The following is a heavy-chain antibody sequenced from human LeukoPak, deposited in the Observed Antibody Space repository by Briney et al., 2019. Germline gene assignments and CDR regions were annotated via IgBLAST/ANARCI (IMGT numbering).Heavy chain of an antibody. Sequence: SGTLSLTCTVSGGSINSYYWSWMRQPPGKGLEWIGYIYYSGRTDYNPSLKSRVTISVDTSKNQFSLKLSSVTTADTAVYYCTRADGGSNWYLDYWGQGTLVTVSS. V-gene: IGHV4-59*01. CDR1: GGSINSYY. D-gene: IGHD6-13*01. J-gene: IGHJ4*02. CDR2: IYYSGRT. CDR3: TRADGGSNWYLDY.